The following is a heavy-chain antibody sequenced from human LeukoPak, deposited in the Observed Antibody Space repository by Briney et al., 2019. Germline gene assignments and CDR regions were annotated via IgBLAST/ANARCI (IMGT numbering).Heavy chain of an antibody. D-gene: IGHD5-18*01. CDR1: GFTFSSYS. CDR3: ARGRGYSYGQLDY. V-gene: IGHV3-48*01. Sequence: GGSLRLSCAASGFTFSSYSMNWVRQAPGKGLEWVSYISSSSSTIYYADSVKGRFTISRDNAKNSLYLQMNSLRAEDTAVYYCARGRGYSYGQLDYWGQGTLVTVSS. J-gene: IGHJ4*02. CDR2: ISSSSSTI.